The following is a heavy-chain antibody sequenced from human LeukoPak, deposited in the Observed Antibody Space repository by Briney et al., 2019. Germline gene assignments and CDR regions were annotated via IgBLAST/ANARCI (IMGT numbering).Heavy chain of an antibody. CDR3: ARNVATIRYYYYGMDV. CDR2: IIPIFGTA. J-gene: IGHJ6*02. D-gene: IGHD5-12*01. CDR1: GGTSSSYA. Sequence: SVKVSCKASGGTSSSYAISWVRQAPGHGLEWMGGIIPIFGTANYAQKFQGRVTITADESTSTAYMELSSLRSEDTAVYYCARNVATIRYYYYGMDVWGQGTTVTVSS. V-gene: IGHV1-69*01.